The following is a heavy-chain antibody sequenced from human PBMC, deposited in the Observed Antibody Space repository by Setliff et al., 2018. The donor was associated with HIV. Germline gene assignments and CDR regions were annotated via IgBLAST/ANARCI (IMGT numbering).Heavy chain of an antibody. V-gene: IGHV3-11*03. CDR1: GFTFIDYA. D-gene: IGHD3-10*01. J-gene: IGHJ4*01. CDR3: ASFFGDYGY. CDR2: IGSSNHGI. Sequence: PGGSLRLSCAASGFTFIDYAMSWVRQAPGKGLDWVAHIGSSNHGIHYTASVQGRFTVSRDNANNLLFLQMNNLRVEDTAVYYCASFFGDYGYWGHGTQVTVSS.